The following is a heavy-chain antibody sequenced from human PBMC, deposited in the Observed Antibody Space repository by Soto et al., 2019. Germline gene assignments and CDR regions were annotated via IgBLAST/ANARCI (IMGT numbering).Heavy chain of an antibody. V-gene: IGHV3-30*18. D-gene: IGHD1-26*01. CDR3: AKDEGVGGTLGLFDY. J-gene: IGHJ4*02. CDR1: GFDFTYYA. CDR2: MSSDGSKI. Sequence: QVQLVESGGGAVQPGESLRLSCVASGFDFTYYAMHGVRQAPGKGLASVAVMSSDGSKIHHTDSVKGRFTISRDNSKNTLYLQMNSLRKEDTAVYFCAKDEGVGGTLGLFDYWGQGTLVSVSS.